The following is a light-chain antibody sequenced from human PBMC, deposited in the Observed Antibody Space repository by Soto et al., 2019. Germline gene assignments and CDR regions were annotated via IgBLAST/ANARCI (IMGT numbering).Light chain of an antibody. J-gene: IGKJ5*01. CDR2: GAS. Sequence: IGMPQSPATLSVSPGDRATLSCRASQSVTSNLAWYQQKPGQAPRLLIYGASTRATGIPARFSGSGSGTEFTLTISSLQSEDFAVYFCQQYNNWPPITFGQGTRLEIK. CDR3: QQYNNWPPIT. CDR1: QSVTSN. V-gene: IGKV3-15*01.